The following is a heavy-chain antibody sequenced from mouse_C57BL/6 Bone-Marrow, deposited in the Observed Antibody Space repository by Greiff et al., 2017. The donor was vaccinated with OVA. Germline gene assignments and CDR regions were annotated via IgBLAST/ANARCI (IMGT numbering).Heavy chain of an antibody. Sequence: EVQLQQSGPVLVKPGASVKMSCKASGYTFTDYYMNWVKQSHGKSLEWIGVINPYNGGTSYNQKFKGKATLTVDKSSSTAYMELNSLTSEDSAVYYCARDLLGFDYWGQGTTLTVSS. CDR2: INPYNGGT. CDR1: GYTFTDYY. V-gene: IGHV1-19*01. CDR3: ARDLLGFDY. D-gene: IGHD2-10*01. J-gene: IGHJ2*01.